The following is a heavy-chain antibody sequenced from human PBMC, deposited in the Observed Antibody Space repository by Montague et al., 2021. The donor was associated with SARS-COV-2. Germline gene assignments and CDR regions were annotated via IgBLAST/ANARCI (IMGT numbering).Heavy chain of an antibody. CDR1: GGSISSSSYY. Sequence: ETLSFTCTVSGGSISSSSYYWGWIRQPPGKGLEWIGSIYYSGSTYYNPSLKSRVTISVDTSKNQFSLKLSSVTAADTAVYYCARVGRQQLVRLSGMDVWGQGTTVTVSS. CDR3: ARVGRQQLVRLSGMDV. V-gene: IGHV4-39*07. D-gene: IGHD6-13*01. CDR2: IYYSGST. J-gene: IGHJ6*02.